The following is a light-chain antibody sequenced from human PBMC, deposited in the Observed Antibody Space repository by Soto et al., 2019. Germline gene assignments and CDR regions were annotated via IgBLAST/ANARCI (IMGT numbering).Light chain of an antibody. CDR1: SSDVGGFNY. CDR3: NSYTSSSTYV. J-gene: IGLJ1*01. V-gene: IGLV2-14*03. Sequence: QSALTQPASVSGSPGQSITISCTGTSSDVGGFNYVSWYQQHPGKAPKLMIYAVTNRPSGVSYRVSGSKSGNTASLTISGLQAEDEADYYCNSYTSSSTYVFGTGTKVTVL. CDR2: AVT.